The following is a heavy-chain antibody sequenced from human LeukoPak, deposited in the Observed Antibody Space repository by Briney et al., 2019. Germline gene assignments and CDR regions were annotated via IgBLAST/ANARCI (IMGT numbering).Heavy chain of an antibody. CDR2: IYYSGST. CDR3: AGKGYCSSTSCSWFDP. J-gene: IGHJ5*02. D-gene: IGHD2-2*01. V-gene: IGHV4-59*11. CDR1: GGSISSHY. Sequence: SETLSLTCTVSGGSISSHYWSWIRQPPGKGLEWIGYIYYSGSTNYNPSLKSRVTISVDTSKNRFSLKLSSVTAADTAVYYCAGKGYCSSTSCSWFDPWGQGTLVTVSS.